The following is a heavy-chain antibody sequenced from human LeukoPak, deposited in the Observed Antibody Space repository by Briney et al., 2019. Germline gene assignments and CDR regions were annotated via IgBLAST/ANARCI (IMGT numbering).Heavy chain of an antibody. CDR3: ARGYYGSGSPYYFDY. V-gene: IGHV1-46*01. D-gene: IGHD3-10*01. J-gene: IGHJ4*02. CDR1: GYTFTSYY. CDR2: INPSGGST. Sequence: ASVKVSCKASGYTFTSYYMHWVRQAPGQGLEWMGIINPSGGSTGYAQKFQGRVTMTRDTSTSTVYMELSSLRSEDTAVYYCARGYYGSGSPYYFDYWGQGTLVTVSS.